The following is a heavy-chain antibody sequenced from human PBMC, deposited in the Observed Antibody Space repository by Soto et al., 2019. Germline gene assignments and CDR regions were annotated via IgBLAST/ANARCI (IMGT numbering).Heavy chain of an antibody. CDR1: GYTLTELS. CDR3: ATGTPFHGVHIVATDLGY. CDR2: FDPEDGET. Sequence: ASVKVSCKVSGYTLTELSMHWVRQAPGKGLEWMGGFDPEDGETIYAQKFQGRVTMTEDTSTDTAYMELSSLRSEDTAVYYCATGTPFHGVHIVATDLGYWGQGTLVTVSS. V-gene: IGHV1-24*01. J-gene: IGHJ4*02. D-gene: IGHD5-12*01.